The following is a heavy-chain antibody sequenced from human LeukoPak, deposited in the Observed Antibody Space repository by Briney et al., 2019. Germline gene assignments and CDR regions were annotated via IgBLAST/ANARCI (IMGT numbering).Heavy chain of an antibody. V-gene: IGHV1-8*01. CDR1: GYTFTSYD. Sequence: ASVKVSCKASGYTFTSYDINWVRQATGQGLEWMGWMNPNSGNTGYAQKFQGRVTMTRNTSIGTAYMELSSLRSEDTAVYYCAILWFGELLEDYWGQGTLVTVSS. CDR2: MNPNSGNT. J-gene: IGHJ4*02. D-gene: IGHD3-10*01. CDR3: AILWFGELLEDY.